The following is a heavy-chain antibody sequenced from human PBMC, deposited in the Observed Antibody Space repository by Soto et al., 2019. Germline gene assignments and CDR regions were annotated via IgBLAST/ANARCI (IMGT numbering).Heavy chain of an antibody. Sequence: QVQLVESGGGVVQPGRSLRLSCGASGFTFSSHGMHWVRQAPGKGLEWVAVIWYDGTNKYYADSVKGRFTISRDNSRNTVSLQMNSLRVEDTAVYYCARWGDNKVFDHWGQGTLVSVSS. V-gene: IGHV3-33*01. CDR3: ARWGDNKVFDH. J-gene: IGHJ4*02. CDR1: GFTFSSHG. D-gene: IGHD3-10*01. CDR2: IWYDGTNK.